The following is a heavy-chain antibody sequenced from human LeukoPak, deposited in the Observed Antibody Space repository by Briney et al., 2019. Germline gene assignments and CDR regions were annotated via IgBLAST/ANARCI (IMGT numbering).Heavy chain of an antibody. CDR3: ARPHLPPSLPFDS. D-gene: IGHD5/OR15-5a*01. CDR1: GYTFTAYY. Sequence: ASVKVSCKASGYTFTAYYMHWVRQAPGQGLEWMGWINCNSGDTNSAQKFQGRVTLTRDTSLTAAYLEVSGLTSDDTAVYYCARPHLPPSLPFDSWGQGTLVTVSS. V-gene: IGHV1-2*02. CDR2: INCNSGDT. J-gene: IGHJ4*02.